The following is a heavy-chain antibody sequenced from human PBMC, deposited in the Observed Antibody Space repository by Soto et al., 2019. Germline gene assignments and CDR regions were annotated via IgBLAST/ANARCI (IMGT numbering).Heavy chain of an antibody. CDR3: ARCGQSGWFGEFKNWFDP. V-gene: IGHV1-69*01. CDR1: GGTFSSYA. J-gene: IGHJ5*02. Sequence: QVQLVQSGAEVKKPGSSVKVSCKASGGTFSSYAISWVRQAPGQGLEWMGGIIPIFGTANYAQKFQGRVTITADESTSTAYMELSSLRSEDTAVYYCARCGQSGWFGEFKNWFDPWGQGTLVTVSS. CDR2: IIPIFGTA. D-gene: IGHD3-10*01.